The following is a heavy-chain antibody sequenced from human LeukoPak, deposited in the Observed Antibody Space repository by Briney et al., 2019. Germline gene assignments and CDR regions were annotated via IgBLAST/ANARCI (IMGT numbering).Heavy chain of an antibody. CDR1: GASVSSNNW. D-gene: IGHD3-22*01. J-gene: IGHJ3*02. Sequence: SETLSLTCTVSGASVSSNNWWGWVRQPPGKGLERIGEIYHSGSTNYNPSLQSRVTISVDKSKNQFSLKLTSVTAADTAVYYCAKSNGYGLIDIWGQGTMVTVSS. V-gene: IGHV4-4*02. CDR3: AKSNGYGLIDI. CDR2: IYHSGST.